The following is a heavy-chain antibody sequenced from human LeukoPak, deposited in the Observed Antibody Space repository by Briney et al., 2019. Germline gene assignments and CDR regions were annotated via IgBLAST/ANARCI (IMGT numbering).Heavy chain of an antibody. V-gene: IGHV3-30*03. CDR1: RFTFSSYS. Sequence: GGSLRLSCSACRFTFSSYSMNWVRQAPGKGLEWLAVISYDGSNKYYADSVKGRFTISRDNSKNTLYLQMNSLRAEDTAVFYCARDRGTPIAAIFDYWGQGTLVTVSS. D-gene: IGHD2-15*01. J-gene: IGHJ4*02. CDR3: ARDRGTPIAAIFDY. CDR2: ISYDGSNK.